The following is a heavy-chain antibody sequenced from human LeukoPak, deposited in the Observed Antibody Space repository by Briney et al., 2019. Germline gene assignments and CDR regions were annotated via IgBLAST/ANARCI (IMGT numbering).Heavy chain of an antibody. Sequence: GGSLRLSCAASGFTFDDYAMHWVRHAPGKGLEWVSGISWNSGSIGYADSVKGRFTISRDNAKNSLYLQMNSLRAEDTALYYCAKDLSGRIAVAPDYWGQGTLVTVSS. D-gene: IGHD6-19*01. CDR2: ISWNSGSI. V-gene: IGHV3-9*01. CDR3: AKDLSGRIAVAPDY. CDR1: GFTFDDYA. J-gene: IGHJ4*02.